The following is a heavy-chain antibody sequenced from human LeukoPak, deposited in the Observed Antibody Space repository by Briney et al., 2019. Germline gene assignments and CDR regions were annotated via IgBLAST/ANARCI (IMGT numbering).Heavy chain of an antibody. V-gene: IGHV3-33*01. CDR1: GFTFSSYG. Sequence: GGSLRLSCAASGFTFSSYGMNWVRQAPGKGLEWVAVIWYDGNNKYYADSVKGRFTISRDSSKNTLYLQMNSLRAEDTAVYYCARDNGGYCRGGSCYAGWFDPWGQGTLVTVSS. CDR2: IWYDGNNK. J-gene: IGHJ5*02. D-gene: IGHD2-15*01. CDR3: ARDNGGYCRGGSCYAGWFDP.